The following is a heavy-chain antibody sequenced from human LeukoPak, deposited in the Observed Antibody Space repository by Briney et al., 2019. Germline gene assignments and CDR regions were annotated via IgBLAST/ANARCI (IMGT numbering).Heavy chain of an antibody. Sequence: SETLSLTCTVSGVSISSGGYYWSWIRQHPGKGLEWIGYIYYSGSTYCNPSLKSRVTISVDTSKNQFSLKLSSVTAADTAVYYCARSWYSSSWIYFDYWGQGTLVTVSS. CDR3: ARSWYSSSWIYFDY. J-gene: IGHJ4*02. D-gene: IGHD6-13*01. CDR2: IYYSGST. CDR1: GVSISSGGYY. V-gene: IGHV4-31*03.